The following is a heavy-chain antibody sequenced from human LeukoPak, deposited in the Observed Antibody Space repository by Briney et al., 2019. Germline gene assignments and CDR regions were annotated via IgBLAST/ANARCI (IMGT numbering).Heavy chain of an antibody. J-gene: IGHJ4*02. CDR2: INHSGST. Sequence: SETLSLTCAVYGGSLSGYYWSWIRQPPGKGLEWIGEINHSGSTNYNPSLKSRVTISVDTSKNQFSLKLSSVTAADTAVYYCASPGAGYNPSFDYWGQGTLVTVSS. CDR1: GGSLSGYY. D-gene: IGHD5-24*01. CDR3: ASPGAGYNPSFDY. V-gene: IGHV4-34*01.